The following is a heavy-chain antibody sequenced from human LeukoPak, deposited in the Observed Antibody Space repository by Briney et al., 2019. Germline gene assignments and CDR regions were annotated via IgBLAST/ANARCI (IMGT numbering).Heavy chain of an antibody. Sequence: GGSLRLSCAASGFTFSSYSMNWVRQAPGKGLEWVSSISSSSSYIYYADSVKGRFTISRDNAKNSLYLQMNSLRAEDTAVYYCARIGFQDIVVVTAIGVAAFDIWGQGTMVTVSS. CDR3: ARIGFQDIVVVTAIGVAAFDI. V-gene: IGHV3-21*01. D-gene: IGHD2-21*02. CDR1: GFTFSSYS. J-gene: IGHJ3*02. CDR2: ISSSSSYI.